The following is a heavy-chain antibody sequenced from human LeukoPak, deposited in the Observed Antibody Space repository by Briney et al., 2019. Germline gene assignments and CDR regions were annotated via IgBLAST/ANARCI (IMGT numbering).Heavy chain of an antibody. CDR2: VNNAGSGT. J-gene: IGHJ4*02. CDR1: GFTFSSYW. Sequence: GGSLRLSCAASGFTFSSYWMHWVRQAPGKGLVWVSRVNNAGSGTTYADSVKGRFTISRNNAKNTIYLQMNSLRAEDTAVYYCARGGWGTATDYWGQGTLVTVSS. V-gene: IGHV3-74*01. D-gene: IGHD1-1*01. CDR3: ARGGWGTATDY.